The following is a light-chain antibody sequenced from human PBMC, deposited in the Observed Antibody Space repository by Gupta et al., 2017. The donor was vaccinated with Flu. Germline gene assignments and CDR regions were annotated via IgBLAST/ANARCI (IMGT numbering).Light chain of an antibody. V-gene: IGLV4-69*01. CDR1: SGHGSYS. CDR3: QTWGTGKVV. CDR2: VVSDGSH. Sequence: NLTTTMSSGHGSYSITWHQQQQEKGPRYLMMVVSDGSHRKGDGVSDRFSASSSGDARYLTISSLQSEDEGDYYCQTWGTGKVVFGGGTRLTVL. J-gene: IGLJ3*02.